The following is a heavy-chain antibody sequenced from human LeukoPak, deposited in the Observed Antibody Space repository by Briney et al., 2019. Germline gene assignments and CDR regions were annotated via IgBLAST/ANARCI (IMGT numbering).Heavy chain of an antibody. D-gene: IGHD3-22*01. Sequence: GGSLRLSCAASGFTFDDYAMHWVRQAPGKGLEWVSGISWNSGSIGYADAVKGRFTISRDNAKNSLYRQMNSLRAEDTALYYCAKDSSHYYDSRGYYHYFDYWGQGTLVTVSS. V-gene: IGHV3-9*01. CDR3: AKDSSHYYDSRGYYHYFDY. CDR1: GFTFDDYA. CDR2: ISWNSGSI. J-gene: IGHJ4*02.